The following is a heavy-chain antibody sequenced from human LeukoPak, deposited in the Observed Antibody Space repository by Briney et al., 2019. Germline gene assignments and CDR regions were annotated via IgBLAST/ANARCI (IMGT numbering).Heavy chain of an antibody. CDR3: ARGPYGGAFDI. Sequence: SETLSLTCTVSGGSISSGGYYWSWIRQPPGKGLEWIGYIYHSGSTYYNPSLKSRVTISVDRSKNQFSLKLSSVTAADTAVYYCARGPYGGAFDIWGQGTMVTVSS. J-gene: IGHJ3*02. D-gene: IGHD4-23*01. CDR2: IYHSGST. V-gene: IGHV4-30-2*01. CDR1: GGSISSGGYY.